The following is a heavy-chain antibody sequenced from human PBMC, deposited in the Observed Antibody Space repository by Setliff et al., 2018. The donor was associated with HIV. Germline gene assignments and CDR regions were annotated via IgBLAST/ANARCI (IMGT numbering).Heavy chain of an antibody. J-gene: IGHJ4*02. CDR1: GYTFTSYA. V-gene: IGHV1-3*01. Sequence: ASVKVSCKASGYTFTSYAMHWVRQAPGQRLEWMGWINAGNGNTKYSQKFQGRVTITRDTSASTAYMELRSLRSDDTAVYYCARASRWLVFDYWGQGTLVTVS. CDR3: ARASRWLVFDY. D-gene: IGHD6-19*01. CDR2: INAGNGNT.